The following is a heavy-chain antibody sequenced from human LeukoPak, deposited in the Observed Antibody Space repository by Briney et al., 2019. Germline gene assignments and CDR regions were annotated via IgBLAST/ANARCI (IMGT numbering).Heavy chain of an antibody. CDR2: ISSSSNYI. V-gene: IGHV3-21*04. CDR3: AKDRSSSGYFEFLDY. CDR1: GFTLSTYT. D-gene: IGHD3-22*01. J-gene: IGHJ4*02. Sequence: GGSLRLSCAASGFTLSTYTMNWVRQAPGKGLEWVSSISSSSNYIYYVDSVKGRFTISRDDAKNSLSLQMNSLRAEDTAFYYCAKDRSSSGYFEFLDYWGQGTLVTVSS.